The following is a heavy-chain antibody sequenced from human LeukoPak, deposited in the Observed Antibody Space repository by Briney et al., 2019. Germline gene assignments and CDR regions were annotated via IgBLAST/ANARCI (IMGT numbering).Heavy chain of an antibody. CDR2: IYHSGST. D-gene: IGHD6-19*01. Sequence: PSETLSLTCTVSGGSISSSSYYWGWIRQPPGTGLEWIGSIYHSGSTYYTPSLKSRVTISVDTSKNQFSLKLSSVTAADTAVYYCARQGRTSSGWYSSYYYGMDVWGQGTTVTVSS. V-gene: IGHV4-39*01. CDR1: GGSISSSSYY. CDR3: ARQGRTSSGWYSSYYYGMDV. J-gene: IGHJ6*02.